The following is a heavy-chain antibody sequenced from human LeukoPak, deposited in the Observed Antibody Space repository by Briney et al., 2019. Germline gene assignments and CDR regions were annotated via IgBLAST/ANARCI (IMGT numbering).Heavy chain of an antibody. D-gene: IGHD5-18*01. CDR3: ARGRGGYSYGYSGLGYYFDY. J-gene: IGHJ4*02. Sequence: SETLSLTCAVYGGSFSGYYWSWIRQPPGKGLEWIGEINHSGSTNYNPSLKSRVTISVDTSKNQFSLKLSSVTAADTAVYYCARGRGGYSYGYSGLGYYFDYWGQGTLVTVPS. CDR2: INHSGST. V-gene: IGHV4-34*01. CDR1: GGSFSGYY.